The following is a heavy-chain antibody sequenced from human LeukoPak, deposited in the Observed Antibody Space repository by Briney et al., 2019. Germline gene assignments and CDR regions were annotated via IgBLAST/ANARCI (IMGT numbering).Heavy chain of an antibody. V-gene: IGHV4-4*07. CDR3: ARGRYTMVRGVIGRDTDYYYYSYMDV. J-gene: IGHJ6*03. D-gene: IGHD3-10*01. CDR2: IYSSGST. CDR1: GGSINNYY. Sequence: PSETLSLTCTVSGGSINNYYWSWIRQPAGKGLEWIGLIYSSGSTSYNPPLKSRVTISVDKSNNQFSLQLSSVTPEDTAVYYCARGRYTMVRGVIGRDTDYYYYSYMDVWGKGTTVTISS.